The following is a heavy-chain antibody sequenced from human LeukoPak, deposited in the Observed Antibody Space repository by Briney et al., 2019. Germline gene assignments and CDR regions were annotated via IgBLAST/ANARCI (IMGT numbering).Heavy chain of an antibody. CDR2: ISYDGSNK. CDR3: ARFRAVAGTFDY. D-gene: IGHD6-19*01. CDR1: GFTFSSYA. J-gene: IGHJ4*02. Sequence: GGSLRLSCAASGFTFSSYAMHWVRQAPGKGLEWVAVISYDGSNKYYADSVKGRFTISRDNSKNTLYLQMNSLRAEDTAVYYCARFRAVAGTFDYWGQGTQVTVSS. V-gene: IGHV3-30-3*01.